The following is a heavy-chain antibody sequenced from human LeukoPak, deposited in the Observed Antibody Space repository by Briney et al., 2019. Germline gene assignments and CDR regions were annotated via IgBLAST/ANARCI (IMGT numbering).Heavy chain of an antibody. CDR2: IWYDGSNK. Sequence: PGRSLRLSCAASGFTFSSYGMHWVRQAPGKGLEWVAVIWYDGSNKYYADSVKGRFTISRDNSKNTLYLQMNSLRAEDTAVYYCARELGYFGYSGSYGNAFDYWGQGTLVTVSS. CDR3: ARELGYFGYSGSYGNAFDY. D-gene: IGHD1-26*01. CDR1: GFTFSSYG. J-gene: IGHJ4*02. V-gene: IGHV3-33*01.